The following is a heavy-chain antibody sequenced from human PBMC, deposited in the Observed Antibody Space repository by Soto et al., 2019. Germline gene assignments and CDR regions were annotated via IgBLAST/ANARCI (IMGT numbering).Heavy chain of an antibody. J-gene: IGHJ4*02. CDR3: ARGYLDSSGYYYFDY. CDR1: GGSISSYY. Sequence: PSETLSLTCTVSGGSISSYYWSWIRQPPGKGLEWIGYIYYSGSTNYNPSLKSRVTISVDTSKNQFSLKLSSVTAADTAVYYCARGYLDSSGYYYFDYWGQGTLVTVS. D-gene: IGHD3-22*01. CDR2: IYYSGST. V-gene: IGHV4-59*12.